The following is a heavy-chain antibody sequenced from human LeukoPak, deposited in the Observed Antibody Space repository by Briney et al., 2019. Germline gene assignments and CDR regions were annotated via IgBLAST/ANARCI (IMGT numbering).Heavy chain of an antibody. CDR3: ARKPSYGSGSYIDY. V-gene: IGHV4-30-2*01. D-gene: IGHD3-10*01. CDR2: IYHSGST. J-gene: IGHJ4*02. Sequence: SETLSLTCAVSGGSISSGGYSWSWIRQPPGKGLEWIGYIYHSGSTYYNPSLKSRVTISVDRSKNQFSLKLSSVTAADTAVYYCARKPSYGSGSYIDYWGQGTLVTVSS. CDR1: GGSISSGGYS.